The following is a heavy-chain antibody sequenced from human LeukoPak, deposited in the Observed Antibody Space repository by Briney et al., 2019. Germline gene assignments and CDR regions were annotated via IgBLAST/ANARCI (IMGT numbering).Heavy chain of an antibody. CDR2: IKRDGSEK. Sequence: GGSLRLSCAASGFTFSSYWMSWVRQAPGKGLEWVANIKRDGSEKYYVDSVKGRFTISRDNAKNSLYLQMNSLRAEDTAVYYCARSLGGVPAAKAYYYYGIDVWGQGTTVTVSS. CDR3: ARSLGGVPAAKAYYYYGIDV. CDR1: GFTFSSYW. D-gene: IGHD2-2*01. J-gene: IGHJ6*02. V-gene: IGHV3-7*01.